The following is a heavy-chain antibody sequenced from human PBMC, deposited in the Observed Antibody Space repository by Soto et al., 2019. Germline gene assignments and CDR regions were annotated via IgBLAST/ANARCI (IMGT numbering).Heavy chain of an antibody. D-gene: IGHD5-12*01. CDR1: GYTFTSYY. Sequence: QVQLVQSGAVVKKPGASVKVSCKASGYTFTSYYMHWVRQAPGQGLEWMGIINPSGGSTSYAQKFQGRVTMTRDTSTSTVYMELSSLRSEDTAVYYCARDGRLRPWGELPGGDWRQGTLVTVSS. J-gene: IGHJ4*02. V-gene: IGHV1-46*03. CDR2: INPSGGST. CDR3: ARDGRLRPWGELPGGD.